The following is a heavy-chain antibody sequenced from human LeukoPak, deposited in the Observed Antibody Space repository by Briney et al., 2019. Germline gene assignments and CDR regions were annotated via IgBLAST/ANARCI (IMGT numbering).Heavy chain of an antibody. Sequence: PGGSLRLSCAAYGFTLSNYPMHWVRPAPAKGLEWVAFIRSDGSNTYYTDSVKGRFTISRDNSKNTLYLEMSRLRYEDTAVYYCAETLSDYCSGGSCYSGSYYFDYWGQGTLVTVSS. V-gene: IGHV3-30*02. D-gene: IGHD2-15*01. CDR2: IRSDGSNT. CDR1: GFTLSNYP. J-gene: IGHJ4*02. CDR3: AETLSDYCSGGSCYSGSYYFDY.